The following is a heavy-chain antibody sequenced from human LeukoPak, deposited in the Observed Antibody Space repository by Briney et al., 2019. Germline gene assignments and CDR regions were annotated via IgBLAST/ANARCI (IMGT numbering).Heavy chain of an antibody. CDR2: INPSNGDT. Sequence: GASVKVSCKASGYTFTASYMQWARQVPGQGLEWMGRINPSNGDTEYEQKFQGRVTMTRDTPISTVYMELSRLTSDDTAVYYCARNWYGMDVWGQGTTVTVSS. V-gene: IGHV1-2*06. CDR3: ARNWYGMDV. CDR1: GYTFTASY. D-gene: IGHD1-14*01. J-gene: IGHJ6*02.